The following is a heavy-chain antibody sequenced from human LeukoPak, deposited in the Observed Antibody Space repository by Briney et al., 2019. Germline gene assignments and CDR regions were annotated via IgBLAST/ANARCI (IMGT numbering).Heavy chain of an antibody. V-gene: IGHV3-33*01. CDR2: IWYDGSNK. J-gene: IGHJ3*02. D-gene: IGHD2-21*02. Sequence: GGSLRLSCEASGFTFSSYGMHGVRQAPGKGLEGVAVIWYDGSNKYYADSVKGRVTISRDNSKNTLYLQMNSLRAEDTAVYYCARAPCGGDCYAFAIWGQGTMVTVSS. CDR1: GFTFSSYG. CDR3: ARAPCGGDCYAFAI.